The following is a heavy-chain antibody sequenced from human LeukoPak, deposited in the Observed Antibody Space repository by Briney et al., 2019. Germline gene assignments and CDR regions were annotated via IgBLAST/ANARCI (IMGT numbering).Heavy chain of an antibody. V-gene: IGHV4-39*01. CDR2: IYYRGST. Sequence: SQTLSLTCTVAGGAISSSPYYWGWIRQPPGKGLEWIGTIYYRGSTYSNPSLNSRVTISLDTSKNQFSLRLRSVTAADTALYYCARHYLSDGILSTFDPWGQGTLVTVSS. CDR1: GGAISSSPYY. D-gene: IGHD2-2*01. J-gene: IGHJ5*02. CDR3: ARHYLSDGILSTFDP.